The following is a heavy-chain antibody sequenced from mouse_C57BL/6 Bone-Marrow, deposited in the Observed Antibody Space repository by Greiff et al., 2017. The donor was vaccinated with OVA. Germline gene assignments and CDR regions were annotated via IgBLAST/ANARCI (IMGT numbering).Heavy chain of an antibody. CDR2: IDPEDGET. CDR3: AREGHYYSNYEGAMDY. D-gene: IGHD2-5*01. CDR1: GFNIKDYY. J-gene: IGHJ4*01. V-gene: IGHV14-2*01. Sequence: EVKLQESGAELVKPGASVKLSCTASGFNIKDYYMNWVKQRTEQGLEWIGRIDPEDGETKYAPKFQGKATITADTSTNTAYLQLSSLTSEDTAVYYCAREGHYYSNYEGAMDYWGQGTSVTVSS.